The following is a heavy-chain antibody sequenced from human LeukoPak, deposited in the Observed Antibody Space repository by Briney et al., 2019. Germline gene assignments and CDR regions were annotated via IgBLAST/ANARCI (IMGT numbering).Heavy chain of an antibody. D-gene: IGHD3-10*01. J-gene: IGHJ6*02. CDR1: GGSITTTDYY. Sequence: PSETLSLTCTVSGGSITTTDYYWSWIRQPPGKGLEWIGYVYYSGSTNYNPSLKSRVTISVDTSKNQFSLKLSSVTAADTAVYYCARYKITMVRGVPYYYGMDVWGQGTTVTVSS. CDR2: VYYSGST. V-gene: IGHV4-61*05. CDR3: ARYKITMVRGVPYYYGMDV.